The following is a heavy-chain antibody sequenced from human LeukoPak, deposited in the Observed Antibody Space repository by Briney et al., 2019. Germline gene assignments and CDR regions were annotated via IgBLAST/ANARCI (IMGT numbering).Heavy chain of an antibody. CDR3: ARVRGYSRSFEI. J-gene: IGHJ3*02. D-gene: IGHD5-18*01. CDR2: IYYSGST. V-gene: IGHV4-59*01. CDR1: GGSISSYY. Sequence: SETLSLTCTVSGGSISSYYWSWIRQPPGKGLEWIGYIYYSGSTNYNPSLKSRVTILVDTSKNQFSLRLSSVTAADTAVYYCARVRGYSRSFEIWGQGTMVTVSS.